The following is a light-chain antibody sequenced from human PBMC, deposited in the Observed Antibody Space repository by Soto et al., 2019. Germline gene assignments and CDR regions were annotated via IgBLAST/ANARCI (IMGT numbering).Light chain of an antibody. CDR1: SSDVGSYNL. CDR2: EGS. V-gene: IGLV2-23*01. Sequence: ALTQPASVSGSPGQSITISCTGTSSDVGSYNLVSWYQQHPGKAPKLMIYEGSKRPSGVSNRFSGSKSGNTASLTISGLQAEDEADYYCCSYAGSSTSFGTGTKVTVL. CDR3: CSYAGSSTS. J-gene: IGLJ1*01.